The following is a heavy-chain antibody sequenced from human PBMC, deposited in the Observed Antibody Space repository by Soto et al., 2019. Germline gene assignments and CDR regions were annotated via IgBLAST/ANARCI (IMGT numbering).Heavy chain of an antibody. D-gene: IGHD2-15*01. V-gene: IGHV3-48*03. J-gene: IGHJ2*01. Sequence: EVQLVESGGGLVQPGGSLRLSCAASGLTFSSYDMNWVRQAPGKGLEWVSYISRSGSTIYYADSVKGRVTISRDNAKNSLYLQMNSLRAEDTAVYYCARDGRIRRPDWYFDLWGRGTLVAVSS. CDR3: ARDGRIRRPDWYFDL. CDR1: GLTFSSYD. CDR2: ISRSGSTI.